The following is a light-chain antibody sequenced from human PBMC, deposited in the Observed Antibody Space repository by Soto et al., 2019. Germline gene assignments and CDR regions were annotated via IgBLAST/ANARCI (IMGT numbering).Light chain of an antibody. CDR1: QSVSSSY. V-gene: IGKV3-20*01. J-gene: IGKJ4*01. Sequence: ELVLTQSPGTLYLSPGERATLACRASQSVSSSYLAWYHQKPGQAPRLLIYDASNRATGIPARFSGGVSGTDFTLTISRLEPEDFAVYYCQQFSSYPLTFGGGTKVDIK. CDR2: DAS. CDR3: QQFSSYPLT.